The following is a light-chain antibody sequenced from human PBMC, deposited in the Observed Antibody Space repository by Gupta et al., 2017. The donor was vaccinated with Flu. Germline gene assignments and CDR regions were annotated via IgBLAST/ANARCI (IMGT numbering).Light chain of an antibody. CDR2: DAS. CDR3: HQRSTWPLT. CDR1: QSVKNY. J-gene: IGKJ4*01. Sequence: EIVLTQSPATLSLSPGERATLSCRASQSVKNYLAWYQQKPGQAPRLLIYDASNRATGVPARFGGSGSGTDFTLTISSLEPEDFAVYYCHQRSTWPLTFGGGTKVEIK. V-gene: IGKV3-11*01.